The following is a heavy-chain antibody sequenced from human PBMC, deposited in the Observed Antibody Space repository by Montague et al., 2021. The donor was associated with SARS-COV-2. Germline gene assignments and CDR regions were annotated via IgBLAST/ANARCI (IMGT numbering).Heavy chain of an antibody. CDR2: IYYSGST. CDR1: GGSISSSSYY. D-gene: IGHD6-13*01. J-gene: IGHJ6*02. Sequence: SETLSLTCTVSGGSISSSSYYWGWIRQPPGQGLEWIGSIYYSGSTYSNPYLKSRVTISVDTTKNQFSLKLSSVTAADTAVYYCARVGRQQLVRLSGMDVWGQGTTVTVSS. V-gene: IGHV4-39*07. CDR3: ARVGRQQLVRLSGMDV.